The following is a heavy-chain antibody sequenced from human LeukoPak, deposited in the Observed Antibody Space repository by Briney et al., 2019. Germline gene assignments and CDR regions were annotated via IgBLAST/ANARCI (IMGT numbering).Heavy chain of an antibody. CDR2: IYYSGST. J-gene: IGHJ4*02. CDR3: ARRDSTHLFDY. CDR1: GFTFSSYG. Sequence: NTGGSLRLSCAASGFTFSSYGMHWVRQPPGKGLEWIGSIYYSGSTYYNPSLKSRVTISVDTSKNQFSLKLSSVTAADTAVYYCARRDSTHLFDYWGQGTLVTVSS. V-gene: IGHV4-39*01. D-gene: IGHD2/OR15-2a*01.